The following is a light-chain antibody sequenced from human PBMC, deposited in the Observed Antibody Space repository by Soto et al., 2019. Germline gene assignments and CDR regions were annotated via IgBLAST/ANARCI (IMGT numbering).Light chain of an antibody. CDR2: GAS. V-gene: IGKV3-20*01. CDR1: QSVSPY. Sequence: EIVLTQSPGTLSLSPGGRASLFCRASQSVSPYLAWYQQRPGQAPRLLIYGASSRATGIPDRFSGSGSGPDFTLTISRLEPEDFAVYYCQQYVSSPSTFGPGTKVDVK. CDR3: QQYVSSPST. J-gene: IGKJ3*01.